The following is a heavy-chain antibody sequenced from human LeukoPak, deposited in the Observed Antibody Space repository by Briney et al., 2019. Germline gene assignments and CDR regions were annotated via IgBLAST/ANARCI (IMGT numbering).Heavy chain of an antibody. CDR1: GYTFTYYG. CDR2: ISGYNGNT. J-gene: IGHJ4*02. CDR3: ARDKSPIRSRSGSESSPLDN. Sequence: ASVKVSCKTSGYTFTYYGINWVRQAPGQGLEWMGWISGYNGNTKYAQKFQGRVTMTTDTFTNTAYMELRSLRSDYTAMYYCARDKSPIRSRSGSESSPLDNWGQGTLVFVSS. V-gene: IGHV1-18*04. D-gene: IGHD6-19*01.